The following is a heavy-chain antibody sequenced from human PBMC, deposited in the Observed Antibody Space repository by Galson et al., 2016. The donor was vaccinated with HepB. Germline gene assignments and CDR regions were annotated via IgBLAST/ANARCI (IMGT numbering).Heavy chain of an antibody. D-gene: IGHD1-14*01. CDR1: GFSLTTFGVG. Sequence: PALVKPTQTLTLTCSFSGFSLTTFGVGVGWLRQPPGKPLEWLALIYWDDDTRYSPSLKCRLTLTKDTSKNQVVLSVTNMDALDTATYYCARSDRYFFDYWGQGTLVTVSS. CDR2: IYWDDDT. J-gene: IGHJ4*02. CDR3: ARSDRYFFDY. V-gene: IGHV2-5*02.